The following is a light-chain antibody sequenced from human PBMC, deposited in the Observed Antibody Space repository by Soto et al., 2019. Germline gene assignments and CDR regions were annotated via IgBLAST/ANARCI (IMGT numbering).Light chain of an antibody. CDR1: QSVSSSY. V-gene: IGKV3-20*01. Sequence: EIVLTQSPGTLSLSPGERATLSCRASQSVSSSYLAWYQQKPGQAPRLLIYGASSRATGIPDRFSGSGSVTDFTLTISRLEPEALAVYYCQQYGSSLITFGQGTRLEIK. J-gene: IGKJ5*01. CDR2: GAS. CDR3: QQYGSSLIT.